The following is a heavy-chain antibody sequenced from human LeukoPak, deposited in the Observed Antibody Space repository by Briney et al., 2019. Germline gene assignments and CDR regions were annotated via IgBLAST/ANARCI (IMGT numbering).Heavy chain of an antibody. CDR3: ARSGYGRN. Sequence: GLEWIGRIYTSGTTNYNPSLKSRVTMSLDTSKNQFSLKLSSVTAADTAVYHCARSGYGRNWGQGTLVTVSX. CDR2: IYTSGTT. J-gene: IGHJ4*02. D-gene: IGHD1-26*01. V-gene: IGHV4-4*07.